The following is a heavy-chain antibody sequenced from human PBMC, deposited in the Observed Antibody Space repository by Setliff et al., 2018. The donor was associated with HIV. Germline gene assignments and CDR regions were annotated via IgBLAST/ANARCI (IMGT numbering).Heavy chain of an antibody. D-gene: IGHD2-15*01. Sequence: SETLSLTCTVSGGSISSGSYYWSWMRQPPGKGLEWIGHIYYSGSTNYNPSLKSRVTISVDTSRNQFSLNLSSVTAADTAVYYCARFPLLHKNAFDIWGQGTMVTVSS. V-gene: IGHV4-61*01. CDR2: IYYSGST. J-gene: IGHJ3*02. CDR1: GGSISSGSYY. CDR3: ARFPLLHKNAFDI.